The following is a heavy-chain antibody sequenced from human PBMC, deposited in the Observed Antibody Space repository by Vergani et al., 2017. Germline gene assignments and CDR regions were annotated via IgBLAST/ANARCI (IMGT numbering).Heavy chain of an antibody. J-gene: IGHJ4*02. CDR2: IIPIFGTA. Sequence: QVQLVQSGAEVKKPGSSVKVSCKASGGTFSSYAISWVRQAPGQGLEWMGGIIPIFGTANYAQKFQGRVTITADESTSTAYMELSSLRSEDTAVYYCARXSIAYCGGDCYPPRIDNWGQGTLVTVSS. CDR1: GGTFSSYA. CDR3: ARXSIAYCGGDCYPPRIDN. V-gene: IGHV1-69*01. D-gene: IGHD2-21*02.